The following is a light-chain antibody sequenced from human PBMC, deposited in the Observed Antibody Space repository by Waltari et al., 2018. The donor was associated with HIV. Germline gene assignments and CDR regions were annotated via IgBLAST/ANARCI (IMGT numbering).Light chain of an antibody. CDR3: QQSYSTPLT. V-gene: IGKV1-39*01. J-gene: IGKJ4*01. Sequence: DIQMTQSPSSLSASIGGRVPITCRPSQTVKTYLNWYLQKPGKAPSLLIHGTAPLQSGVPSRFGGTGSGTHFTLTINDLQPEDCGIYYCQQSYSTPLTFGGGT. CDR2: GTA. CDR1: QTVKTY.